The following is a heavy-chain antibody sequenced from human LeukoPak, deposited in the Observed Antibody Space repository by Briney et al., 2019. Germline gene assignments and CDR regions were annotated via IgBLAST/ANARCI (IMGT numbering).Heavy chain of an antibody. J-gene: IGHJ3*02. CDR2: IYHSGST. CDR3: AREIASAFDI. Sequence: SETLSLTCAVSGGSISSGGYSWSWIRQPPGKGLEWIGYIYHSGSTYYNPSLKSRVTISVDRSKNQFSLKLSSVTAADTAVYYCAREIASAFDIWGQGTMVTVSS. CDR1: GGSISSGGYS. V-gene: IGHV4-30-2*01. D-gene: IGHD3-22*01.